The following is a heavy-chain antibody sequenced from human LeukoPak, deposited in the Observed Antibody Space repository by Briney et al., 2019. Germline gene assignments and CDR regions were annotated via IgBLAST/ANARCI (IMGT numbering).Heavy chain of an antibody. Sequence: SETLSLTCTVSGGSISTSNYYWGWIRQPPGKGLEWIGSIYYSGSTYYNPSLKSRVTISVDTSKNQFSLKVRSVTAADTAVYYCAKPRTWLAWFDPWGQGTLVTVSS. CDR2: IYYSGST. CDR3: AKPRTWLAWFDP. V-gene: IGHV4-39*01. CDR1: GGSISTSNYY. J-gene: IGHJ5*02. D-gene: IGHD6-19*01.